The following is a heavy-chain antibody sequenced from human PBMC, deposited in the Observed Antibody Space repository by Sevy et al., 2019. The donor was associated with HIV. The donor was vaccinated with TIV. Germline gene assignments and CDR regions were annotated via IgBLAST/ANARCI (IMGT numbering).Heavy chain of an antibody. J-gene: IGHJ5*02. CDR3: ARGPFIVVVGAATGWFDP. CDR2: INHSGST. D-gene: IGHD2-15*01. V-gene: IGHV4-34*01. Sequence: SETLSLTCAVYGGSFSGYYWSWIRQPPGKGLEWIGEINHSGSTNYNPSLKSRVTISVDTSKNQFSLKLSSVTAADTAVYYCARGPFIVVVGAATGWFDPWGQGTLVTVSS. CDR1: GGSFSGYY.